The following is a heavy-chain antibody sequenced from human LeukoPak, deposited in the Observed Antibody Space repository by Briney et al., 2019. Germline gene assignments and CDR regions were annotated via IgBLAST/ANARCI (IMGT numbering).Heavy chain of an antibody. D-gene: IGHD3-10*01. Sequence: GGSLRLSCAASGFTFSGSAMHWVRQASGKGLEWVGRIRSKANSYATAYAASVKGRFTISRDDSKNTAYLQMNSLKTEDTAVYYCTRVSMVRGVGTYYYYMDVWGKGTTATVSS. CDR3: TRVSMVRGVGTYYYYMDV. V-gene: IGHV3-73*01. CDR1: GFTFSGSA. CDR2: IRSKANSYAT. J-gene: IGHJ6*03.